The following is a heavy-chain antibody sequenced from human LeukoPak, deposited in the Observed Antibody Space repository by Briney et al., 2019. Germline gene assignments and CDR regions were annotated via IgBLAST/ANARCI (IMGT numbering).Heavy chain of an antibody. CDR2: IYTSGST. J-gene: IGHJ3*02. V-gene: IGHV4-4*07. CDR3: AGSYGSGSSI. CDR1: GGSISSYY. Sequence: SETLSLTCTVSGGSISSYYWSWIRQPAGEGGEWIGRIYTSGSTNYNPSLKSRVSMSVDTSKNQFSLQLSSVTAAETAVYYCAGSYGSGSSIWGQRTMVSVSS. D-gene: IGHD3-10*01.